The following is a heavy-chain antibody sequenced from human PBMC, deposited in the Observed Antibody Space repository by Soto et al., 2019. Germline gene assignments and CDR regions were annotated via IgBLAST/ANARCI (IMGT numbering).Heavy chain of an antibody. J-gene: IGHJ4*02. CDR2: INSAGSST. CDR3: ALSHTVTTDY. V-gene: IGHV3-74*01. D-gene: IGHD4-17*01. Sequence: EVQLVESGGGLVQPGGSLRLSCAASGLTFSSYWMHWVRQAPGKGLVWVSRINSAGSSTSYADSVKGRFTISIDNAKNTLYLQMNSLRAEDTAVYYCALSHTVTTDYWGQGTLVTVSS. CDR1: GLTFSSYW.